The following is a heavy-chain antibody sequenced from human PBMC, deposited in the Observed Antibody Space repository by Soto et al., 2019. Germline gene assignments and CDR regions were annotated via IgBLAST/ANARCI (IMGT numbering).Heavy chain of an antibody. CDR2: ITWHSDGM. CDR3: AKEDSGFSGYMDV. J-gene: IGHJ6*03. V-gene: IGHV3-9*01. Sequence: EVQLVESGGGLVQPGRSLRLSCIASGFNFNDHGMHWVRQAPGKGLEWVSGITWHSDGMGYADSVKGRFTISRDNAKNSLYLQMNSLRVEATALSYCAKEDSGFSGYMDVWGKGTTVTVSS. D-gene: IGHD3-10*01. CDR1: GFNFNDHG.